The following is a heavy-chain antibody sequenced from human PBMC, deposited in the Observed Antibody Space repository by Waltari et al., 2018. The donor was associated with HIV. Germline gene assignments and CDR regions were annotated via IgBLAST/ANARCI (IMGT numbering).Heavy chain of an antibody. CDR2: IRSKANSYAT. CDR1: AFNFSGPA. Sequence: EVQLVESGGGLVQPGGSLKLSCAASAFNFSGPAMHWVRPASGKGLEGVGRIRSKANSYATAYAASVKGRFTISRDDSKNTAYLQMNSLKTEDTAVYYCTRLRHYYDSSGYFFTDVWGQGTTVTVSS. CDR3: TRLRHYYDSSGYFFTDV. D-gene: IGHD3-22*01. J-gene: IGHJ6*02. V-gene: IGHV3-73*02.